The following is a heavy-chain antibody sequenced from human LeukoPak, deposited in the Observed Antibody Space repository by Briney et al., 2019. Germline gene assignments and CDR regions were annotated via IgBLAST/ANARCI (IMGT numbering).Heavy chain of an antibody. D-gene: IGHD3-22*01. Sequence: PSETLSLTCTVSRVSISSYYWSWIRQPPGKGLEWIGYIYYTENTNYNPSLKSRVTISVDTSKNQFSLNLTSVNAADTAVYYCAGGNSYDSRGHPYHFHYWGQGTLVTVPS. CDR2: IYYTENT. V-gene: IGHV4-59*01. J-gene: IGHJ4*02. CDR1: RVSISSYY. CDR3: AGGNSYDSRGHPYHFHY.